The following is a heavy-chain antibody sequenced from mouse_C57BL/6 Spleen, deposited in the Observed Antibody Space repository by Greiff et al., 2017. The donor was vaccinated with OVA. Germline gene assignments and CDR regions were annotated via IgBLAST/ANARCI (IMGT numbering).Heavy chain of an antibody. CDR2: IYPGDGDT. CDR3: ARRSRYYGSSYLDY. Sequence: QVQLQQSGPELVKPGASVKISCKASGYAFSSSWMNWVKQRPGKGLEWIGRIYPGDGDTNYNGKFKGKATLTADKSSSTAYMQLSSLTSEDSAVYFCARRSRYYGSSYLDYWGQGTTLTVSS. J-gene: IGHJ2*01. V-gene: IGHV1-82*01. D-gene: IGHD1-1*01. CDR1: GYAFSSSW.